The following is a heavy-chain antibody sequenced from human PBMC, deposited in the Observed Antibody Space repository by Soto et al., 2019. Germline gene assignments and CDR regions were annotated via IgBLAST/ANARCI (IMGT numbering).Heavy chain of an antibody. CDR1: GASMTSGEYC. CDR2: IYHSGSI. J-gene: IGHJ4*02. Sequence: QVQLQESGPGLVKPSQTLSLTCTISGASMTSGEYCWTWIRQPPGKGLEWIGYIYHSGSIFYNRSLKSRVTMSVDTSKNQFSLKLSSVTAADTAVYYCARGAVAGWYYLDNWGQGTVVTVSS. V-gene: IGHV4-30-4*01. D-gene: IGHD6-19*01. CDR3: ARGAVAGWYYLDN.